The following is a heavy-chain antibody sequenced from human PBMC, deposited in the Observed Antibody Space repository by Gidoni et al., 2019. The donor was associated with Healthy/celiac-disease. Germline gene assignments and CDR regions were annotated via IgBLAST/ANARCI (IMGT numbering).Heavy chain of an antibody. V-gene: IGHV3-15*01. CDR2: IKSKTDGGTT. D-gene: IGHD6-19*01. CDR3: TTDLRYSSGWPLFYYYYGMDV. CDR1: GFTFSNAW. Sequence: EVQLVESGGGLVKPGGSLRLSCAASGFTFSNAWMSWVRQAPGKGLEWVCRIKSKTDGGTTDYAAPVKGRFTISRDDSKNTLYLQMNSLKTEDTAVYYCTTDLRYSSGWPLFYYYYGMDVWGQGTTVTVSS. J-gene: IGHJ6*02.